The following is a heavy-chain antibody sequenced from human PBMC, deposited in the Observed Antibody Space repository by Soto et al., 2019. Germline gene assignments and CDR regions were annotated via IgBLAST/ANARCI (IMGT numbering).Heavy chain of an antibody. CDR3: VRDDVGVGIDY. J-gene: IGHJ4*02. CDR2: INYDGSST. V-gene: IGHV3-74*01. D-gene: IGHD1-26*01. CDR1: GFTFSSYG. Sequence: PGGSLRLSCAASGFTFSSYGMHWVRQAPGKGLMWVTGINYDGSSTNYADSVKGRFTISRDNAKNTVYLQMNSLRAEDTAVYYCVRDDVGVGIDYWGLGTLVTVSS.